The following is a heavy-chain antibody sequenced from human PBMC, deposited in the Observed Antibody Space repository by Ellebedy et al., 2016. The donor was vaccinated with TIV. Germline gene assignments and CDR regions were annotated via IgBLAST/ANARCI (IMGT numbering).Heavy chain of an antibody. CDR1: GGSFSGYY. J-gene: IGHJ4*02. CDR3: ARDRNLFDY. V-gene: IGHV4-34*01. Sequence: MPSETLSLTCAVYGGSFSGYYWSWIRQPPGKGLEWIGEINHSGSTNYNPSLKSRVTISVDTSKNQFSLKLSSVTAADTAVYYCARDRNLFDYWGQGTLVTVSS. CDR2: INHSGST. D-gene: IGHD1-14*01.